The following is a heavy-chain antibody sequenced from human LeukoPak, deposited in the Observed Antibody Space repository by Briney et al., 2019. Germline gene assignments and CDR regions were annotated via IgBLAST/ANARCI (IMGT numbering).Heavy chain of an antibody. CDR1: GFTVSSNY. CDR2: IYSGGST. Sequence: PGGSLRLSCAASGFTVSSNYMSWVRQAPGKGLEWVSVIYSGGSTYYADSVEGRFTISRDNSKNTLYLQMNSLRAEDTAMYYCVRDRRYSSSWYTGNYFDYWGQGTLVTVSS. D-gene: IGHD6-13*01. V-gene: IGHV3-66*01. J-gene: IGHJ4*02. CDR3: VRDRRYSSSWYTGNYFDY.